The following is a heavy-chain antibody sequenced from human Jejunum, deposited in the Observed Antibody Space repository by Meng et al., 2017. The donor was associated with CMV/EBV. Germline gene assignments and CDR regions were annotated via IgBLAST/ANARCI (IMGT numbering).Heavy chain of an antibody. D-gene: IGHD2/OR15-2a*01. CDR3: ARPQVTFYHVSAKSAYDL. CDR2: IKHDGNEK. J-gene: IGHJ5*02. Sequence: SGFWRTWVRKTPGRGLEWVANIKHDGNEKNYVDSVKGRFTISRDNAKNSVSLHMSSLRAEDTAVYYCARPQVTFYHVSAKSAYDLWGQGTLVTVSS. V-gene: IGHV3-7*01. CDR1: SGFW.